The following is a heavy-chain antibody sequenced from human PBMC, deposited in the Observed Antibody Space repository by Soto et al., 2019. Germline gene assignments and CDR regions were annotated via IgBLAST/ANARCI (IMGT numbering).Heavy chain of an antibody. D-gene: IGHD3-16*01. J-gene: IGHJ4*02. CDR2: IRSNADGGTT. Sequence: EVRLVESGGGSVKPGGSLRLSCAASGFPFIDAWMTWVRQAPGKGLQWIGRIRSNADGGTTDLAAPVRGRFSISRDDSKDTLYLHMNSLEIHETAVYFCSTGLRRDRALGAYWGQGTLVSVSS. CDR3: STGLRRDRALGAY. CDR1: GFPFIDAW. V-gene: IGHV3-15*01.